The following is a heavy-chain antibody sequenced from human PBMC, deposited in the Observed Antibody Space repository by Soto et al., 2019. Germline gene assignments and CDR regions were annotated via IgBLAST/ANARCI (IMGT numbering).Heavy chain of an antibody. CDR2: IYYSGST. D-gene: IGHD2-2*01. J-gene: IGHJ4*02. CDR1: GGSISSYY. Sequence: PSETLSLTCTDSGGSISSYYWSWIRQPPGKGLEWIGYIYYSGSTNYNPSLKSRVTISVDTSKNQFSLKLSSVTAADTAVYYCASTPRERYCSSTSCYPPTYYFDYWGQGTLVTVSS. CDR3: ASTPRERYCSSTSCYPPTYYFDY. V-gene: IGHV4-59*01.